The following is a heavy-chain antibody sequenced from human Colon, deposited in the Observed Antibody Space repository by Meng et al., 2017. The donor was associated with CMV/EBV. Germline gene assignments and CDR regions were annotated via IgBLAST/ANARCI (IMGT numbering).Heavy chain of an antibody. J-gene: IGHJ4*02. V-gene: IGHV3-7*01. CDR1: GFTFSSYW. Sequence: GESLKISCAASGFTFSSYWMSWVRQAPGKGLEWVANINRDGSEKNYVDSVKGRFTVSRDNVKNSLYLQMNSLRVEDMAFYYCAKGQGIIYDWGQGTLVTVSS. D-gene: IGHD5/OR15-5a*01. CDR3: AKGQGIIYD. CDR2: INRDGSEK.